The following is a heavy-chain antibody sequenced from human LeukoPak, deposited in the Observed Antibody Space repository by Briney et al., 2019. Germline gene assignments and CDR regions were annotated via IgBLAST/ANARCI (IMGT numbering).Heavy chain of an antibody. D-gene: IGHD3-10*01. CDR2: INHSGST. CDR3: ARGPSSYYYGSGPLGY. V-gene: IGHV4-34*01. J-gene: IGHJ4*02. CDR1: GGSFGDFY. Sequence: SETLSLTCAVSGGSFGDFYWSWIRQPPGKGLEWIGEINHSGSTNYNPSLKSRVTISVDTSKNQFSLKLSSVTAADTAVYYCARGPSSYYYGSGPLGYWGQGTLVTVSS.